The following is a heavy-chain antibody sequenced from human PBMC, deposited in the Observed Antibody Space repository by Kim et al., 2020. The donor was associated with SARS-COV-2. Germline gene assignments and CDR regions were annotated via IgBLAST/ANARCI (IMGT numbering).Heavy chain of an antibody. Sequence: ADSVKGRFTISRDNAKNSLYLQMNSLRAEDTALYYCAKEGYYGSGSYFDYWGQGTLVTVSS. J-gene: IGHJ4*02. V-gene: IGHV3-9*01. CDR3: AKEGYYGSGSYFDY. D-gene: IGHD3-10*01.